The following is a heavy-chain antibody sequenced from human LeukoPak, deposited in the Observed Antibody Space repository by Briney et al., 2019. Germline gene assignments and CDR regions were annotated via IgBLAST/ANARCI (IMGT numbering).Heavy chain of an antibody. V-gene: IGHV3-30*03. D-gene: IGHD2-2*01. CDR2: ISYDGSNK. J-gene: IGHJ3*02. Sequence: SCKASGYTFTGYYMHWVRQAPGKGLEWVAVISYDGSNKYYADSVKGRFTISRDNSKNTLYLQMNSLRAEDTAVYYCARGGIVVVPAALDIWGQGTMVTVSS. CDR3: ARGGIVVVPAALDI. CDR1: GYTFTGYY.